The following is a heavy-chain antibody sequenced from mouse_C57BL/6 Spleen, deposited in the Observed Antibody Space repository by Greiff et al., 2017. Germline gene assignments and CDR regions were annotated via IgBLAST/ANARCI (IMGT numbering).Heavy chain of an antibody. CDR3: AIADYSNYGYFDY. V-gene: IGHV1-52*01. D-gene: IGHD2-5*01. CDR1: GYTFTSYW. J-gene: IGHJ2*01. CDR2: IDPSDSET. Sequence: QVQLQQPGAELVRPGSSVKLSCKASGYTFTSYWMHWVKQRPIQGLEWIGNIDPSDSETHYNQKFKDKATLTVDKSSSTAYMQLSSLTSEDSAVYYCAIADYSNYGYFDYWGQGTTLTVSS.